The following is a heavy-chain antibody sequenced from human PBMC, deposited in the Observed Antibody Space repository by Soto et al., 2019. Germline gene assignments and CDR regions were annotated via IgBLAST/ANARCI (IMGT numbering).Heavy chain of an antibody. J-gene: IGHJ5*02. CDR1: GFSFSNYA. V-gene: IGHV3-23*01. CDR2: ISGSDGST. D-gene: IGHD4-17*01. CDR3: AGRLRGS. Sequence: PGGSLRLSCAASGFSFSNYAMYWVRQAPGKGLEWVSGISGSDGSTYYADSVKGRFTISSDSSKNTVYLQLNSLGAEDTAVYYCAGRLRGSWGQGT.